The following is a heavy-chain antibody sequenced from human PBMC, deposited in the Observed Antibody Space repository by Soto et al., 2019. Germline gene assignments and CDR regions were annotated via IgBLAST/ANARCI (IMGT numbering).Heavy chain of an antibody. D-gene: IGHD2-15*01. Sequence: EVQLVESGGGLVQPGRSLRLSCAASGFTFDDYAMHWVRQAPGKGLEWVSGISWNSGSIGYADSVKGRFTISRDNAKNFLYLQMRSLRAEDTALYYCAKDPGWSPSGMDVWGQGTTVTVSS. CDR2: ISWNSGSI. CDR3: AKDPGWSPSGMDV. CDR1: GFTFDDYA. J-gene: IGHJ6*02. V-gene: IGHV3-9*01.